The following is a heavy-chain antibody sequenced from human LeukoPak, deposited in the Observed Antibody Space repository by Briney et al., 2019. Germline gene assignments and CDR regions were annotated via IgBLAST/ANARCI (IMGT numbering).Heavy chain of an antibody. Sequence: SQTLSLTCTVSGGSISSGSYYWSWIRQPAGKGLEWIGRIYTSGSTNYTPSLKSRVTISVDTSKNQFSLKLSSVTAADTAVYYCASEKLWFGEPVWGQGTLVTVSS. V-gene: IGHV4-61*02. J-gene: IGHJ4*02. CDR3: ASEKLWFGEPV. CDR1: GGSISSGSYY. D-gene: IGHD3-10*01. CDR2: IYTSGST.